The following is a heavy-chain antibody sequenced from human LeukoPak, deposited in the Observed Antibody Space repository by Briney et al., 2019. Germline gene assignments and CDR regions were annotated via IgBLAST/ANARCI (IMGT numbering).Heavy chain of an antibody. Sequence: GGSLRLSCAASGFTFSSYSMNWVSQAPGKGLEWVSSISSSSSYIYYADSVKGRFTISRDNAKNSLYLQMNSLRAEDTAVYYCARVRIAAADIPDYWGQGTLVTVSS. D-gene: IGHD6-13*01. CDR3: ARVRIAAADIPDY. J-gene: IGHJ4*02. CDR2: ISSSSSYI. CDR1: GFTFSSYS. V-gene: IGHV3-21*01.